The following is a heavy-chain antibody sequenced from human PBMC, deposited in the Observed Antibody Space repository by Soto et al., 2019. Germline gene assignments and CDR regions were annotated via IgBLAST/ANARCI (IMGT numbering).Heavy chain of an antibody. CDR1: GGSISSGRNH. CDR2: IYYSGST. CDR3: ATTGGY. V-gene: IGHV4-39*01. Sequence: SETLSLTCAVSGGSISSGRNHWRWIRQPPGKGLEWIGSIYYSGSTYYNPSLKSRVTISLDTSKNQFSLKLSSVTAAETAVYYCATTGGYWGQGILVTVSS. J-gene: IGHJ4*02. D-gene: IGHD1-1*01.